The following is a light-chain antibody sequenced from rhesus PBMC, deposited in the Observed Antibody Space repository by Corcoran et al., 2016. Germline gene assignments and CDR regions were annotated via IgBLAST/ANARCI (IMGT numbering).Light chain of an antibody. CDR1: QGISNW. CDR3: QQHNSNPFT. V-gene: IGKV1-33*02. Sequence: DIQMTQSPSSLSASVGDRVTITCQASQGISNWLAWYQPKPGNAPKLLIYAATSLQSGVPSRFSGRGAGTECTLTISSLRPEDVATYYCQQHNSNPFTFGPGTKRDIK. J-gene: IGKJ3*01. CDR2: AAT.